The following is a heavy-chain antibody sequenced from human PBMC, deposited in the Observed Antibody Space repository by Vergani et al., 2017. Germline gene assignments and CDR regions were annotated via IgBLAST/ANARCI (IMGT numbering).Heavy chain of an antibody. J-gene: IGHJ4*02. CDR2: ISGSGGST. D-gene: IGHD3-22*01. V-gene: IGHV3-23*01. CDR1: GFTSSSYA. CDR3: AKDNVPGYYDSSGYCDY. Sequence: EVQLLESGGGLVQPGGSLRLSCAASGFTSSSYAMSWVRKAPGKGLEWVSAISGSGGSTYYADSVKGRFTNSRDNSKNTLYLQMNSLGAEETAVYYCAKDNVPGYYDSSGYCDYWGQGTLVTVSS.